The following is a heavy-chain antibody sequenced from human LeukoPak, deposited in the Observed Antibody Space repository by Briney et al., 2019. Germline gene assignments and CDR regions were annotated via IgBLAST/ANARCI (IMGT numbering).Heavy chain of an antibody. CDR1: GFTVSNNY. Sequence: TGGSLRLSCVVSGFTVSNNYMKWVRQAPGKGLEWVSTIYGGGSTYYADSVKGRFTISRDNSKNTLYLQMNSLRAEDTAVYYCARDLNAPTHFLEWLLSPISGFDYWGQGTLVTVSS. D-gene: IGHD3-3*01. J-gene: IGHJ4*02. V-gene: IGHV3-53*05. CDR2: IYGGGST. CDR3: ARDLNAPTHFLEWLLSPISGFDY.